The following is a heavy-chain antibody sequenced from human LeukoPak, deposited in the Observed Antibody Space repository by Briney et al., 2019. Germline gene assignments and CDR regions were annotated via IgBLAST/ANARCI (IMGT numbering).Heavy chain of an antibody. V-gene: IGHV4-59*08. D-gene: IGHD3-22*01. J-gene: IGHJ4*02. CDR2: IYYNGNT. Sequence: SETLSLTCSVSGGSITGHYWSWIRQSPRKGLEWIGYIYYNGNTNYNPSLKSRVIILLDMSKNQFSLKLTSATAADTAIYYCARYDPSDYATSGLYYGVYFDSWGQGTLVSVSS. CDR1: GGSITGHY. CDR3: ARYDPSDYATSGLYYGVYFDS.